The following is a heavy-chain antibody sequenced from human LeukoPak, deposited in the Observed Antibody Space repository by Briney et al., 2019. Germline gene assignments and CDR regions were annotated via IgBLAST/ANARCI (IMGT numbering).Heavy chain of an antibody. V-gene: IGHV1-69*05. CDR1: GGTFSSYA. J-gene: IGHJ4*02. Sequence: ASVKVSCKASGGTFSSYAISWVRQAPGQGLEWMGGIIPIFGTANYAQKFQGRVTMTRDTSISTAYMELSRLRSDDTAVYYCARARMRGSGATDYWGQGTLVTVSS. CDR2: IIPIFGTA. D-gene: IGHD1-14*01. CDR3: ARARMRGSGATDY.